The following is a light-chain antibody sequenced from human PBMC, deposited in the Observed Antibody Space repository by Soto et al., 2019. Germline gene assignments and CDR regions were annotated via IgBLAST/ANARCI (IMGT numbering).Light chain of an antibody. Sequence: EIVMTQSPATLSVSPGDRATLSCRASESVGSNLAWYQQKPGQPPRLLIYDASMRETGVPPRFSGSGSGTEFTLTISNLQSEDFAIYFCQKFNKWPWTFGQGTKVDI. CDR3: QKFNKWPWT. J-gene: IGKJ1*01. CDR1: ESVGSN. V-gene: IGKV3-15*01. CDR2: DAS.